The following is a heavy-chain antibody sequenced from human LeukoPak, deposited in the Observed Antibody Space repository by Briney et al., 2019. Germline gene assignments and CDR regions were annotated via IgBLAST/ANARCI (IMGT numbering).Heavy chain of an antibody. CDR3: AKDPGVYGSGSYPTYFDY. Sequence: GGSLRLSCAASGFTFSSYAMNWVRQAPGKGLEWVSSISDSGGSTYYADFVKGRFTFSRDNSKNTLYLQMNSLRAEDTAVYYCAKDPGVYGSGSYPTYFDYWGQGTLVTVSS. CDR2: ISDSGGST. V-gene: IGHV3-23*01. J-gene: IGHJ4*02. D-gene: IGHD3-10*01. CDR1: GFTFSSYA.